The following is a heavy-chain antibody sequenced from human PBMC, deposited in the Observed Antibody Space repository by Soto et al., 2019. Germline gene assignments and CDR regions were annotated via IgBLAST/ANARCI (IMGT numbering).Heavy chain of an antibody. V-gene: IGHV3-15*01. D-gene: IGHD6-13*01. J-gene: IGHJ4*02. CDR1: GFTFSNAW. CDR3: TTEPDSSSWSYFDY. Sequence: EVQLVESGRGLVKPGGSLRLSCAASGFTFSNAWMSWVRQAPGKGLEWVGRIKSKTDGATTDYAAPVKGRFTISRDDSKHTLYLQMKSLKTEDTAVYYWTTEPDSSSWSYFDYWGQGTLVTVSS. CDR2: IKSKTDGATT.